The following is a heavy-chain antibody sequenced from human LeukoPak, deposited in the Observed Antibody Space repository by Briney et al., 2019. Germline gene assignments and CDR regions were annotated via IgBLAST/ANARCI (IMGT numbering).Heavy chain of an antibody. CDR3: ARHSTAYYYGSGIDY. CDR2: INTSGST. CDR1: GTSISSDY. D-gene: IGHD3-10*01. J-gene: IGHJ4*02. V-gene: IGHV4-4*07. Sequence: SETLSLTCTVSGTSISSDYWTWIRQPAGKGLEWIGRINTSGSTNYNPSLMSRVTISVDTSKNQFSLKLSSVTAADTAVYYCARHSTAYYYGSGIDYWGQGTLVTVSS.